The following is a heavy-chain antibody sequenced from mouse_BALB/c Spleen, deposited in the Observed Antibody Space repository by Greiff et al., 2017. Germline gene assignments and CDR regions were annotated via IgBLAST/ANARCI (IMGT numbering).Heavy chain of an antibody. D-gene: IGHD2-4*01. CDR3: APSDDYELSFAY. Sequence: EVKVEESGPDLVKPSQSLSLTCTVTGYSITSGYSWHWLRQFPGNKLEWMGYIHYSGSTNYYPSLNSRIASTRDTSKNQFFLQLNSVTTEDTATYCCAPSDDYELSFAYWGQGTLVTVSA. J-gene: IGHJ3*01. V-gene: IGHV3-1*02. CDR2: IHYSGST. CDR1: GYSITSGYS.